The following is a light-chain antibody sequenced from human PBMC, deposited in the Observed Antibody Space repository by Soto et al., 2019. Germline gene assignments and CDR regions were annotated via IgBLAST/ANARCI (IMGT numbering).Light chain of an antibody. V-gene: IGKV1-39*01. CDR1: QSINHY. Sequence: DIQMTQSPSSLSASVGDRVTITCRASQSINHYLNWNQQKPGKTPKLLMYEASTLQSGVPSRFSGSGSGTDFTLTISSLQPEDFATYYCQQSYSTPRTFGQGTKVEVK. CDR2: EAS. CDR3: QQSYSTPRT. J-gene: IGKJ1*01.